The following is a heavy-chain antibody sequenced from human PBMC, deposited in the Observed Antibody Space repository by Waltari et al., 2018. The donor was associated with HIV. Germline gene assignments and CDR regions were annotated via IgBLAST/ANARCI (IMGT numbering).Heavy chain of an antibody. CDR1: GFSLTKLL. J-gene: IGHJ4*02. CDR3: ARELAAAGTWGIDY. D-gene: IGHD6-25*01. CDR2: TETLGRST. V-gene: IGHV3-74*01. Sequence: DVQLVESGGGSVQRGGSLRLSCVVSGFSLTKLLVHWVRRAPGKGLEWVSRTETLGRSTFNTDSVEGRITVSRDVARNTVYLQIDSLRAEDTAVYFCARELAAAGTWGIDYWGQGTQVTVSS.